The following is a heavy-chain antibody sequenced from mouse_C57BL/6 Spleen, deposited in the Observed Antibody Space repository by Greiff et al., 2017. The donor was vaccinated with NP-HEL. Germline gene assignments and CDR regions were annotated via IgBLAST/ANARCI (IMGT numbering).Heavy chain of an antibody. V-gene: IGHV1-80*01. CDR2: IYPGDGDT. J-gene: IGHJ1*03. Sequence: QVQLQQSGAELVKPGASVKISCKASGYAFSSYWMNWVKQRPGKGLEWIGQIYPGDGDTNYNGKFKGKATLTADKSSSTAYMQLSSLTSEDSAVYFCAREEYYGSSYPWYFDVWGTGITVTVSS. D-gene: IGHD1-1*01. CDR1: GYAFSSYW. CDR3: AREEYYGSSYPWYFDV.